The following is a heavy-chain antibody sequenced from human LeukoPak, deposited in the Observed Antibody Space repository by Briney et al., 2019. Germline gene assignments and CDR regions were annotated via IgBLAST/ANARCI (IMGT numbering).Heavy chain of an antibody. V-gene: IGHV4-34*01. CDR2: INHSGST. D-gene: IGHD3-10*01. Sequence: SETLSLTCAVYGGSFSGYYRSWIRQPPGKGLEWIGEINHSGSTNYNPSLKSRVTISVDTSKNQFSLKLSSVTAADTAVYYCARSPHRIWFGELSPFDYWGQGTLVTVSS. J-gene: IGHJ4*02. CDR3: ARSPHRIWFGELSPFDY. CDR1: GGSFSGYY.